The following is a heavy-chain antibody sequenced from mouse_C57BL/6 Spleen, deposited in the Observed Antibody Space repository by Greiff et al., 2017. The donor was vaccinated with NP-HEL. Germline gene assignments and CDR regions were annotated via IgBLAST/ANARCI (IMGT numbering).Heavy chain of an antibody. D-gene: IGHD1-1*01. Sequence: VQLQQPGAELVRPGTSVKLSCKASGYTFTSYWMHWVKQRPGQGLEWLGVIDPSDSYTNYNQKFKGKATLTVDTSSSTAYMQLSSLTSEDSAVYYCARGGYYGSSSMDYWGQGTSVTVSS. CDR1: GYTFTSYW. J-gene: IGHJ4*01. CDR2: IDPSDSYT. CDR3: ARGGYYGSSSMDY. V-gene: IGHV1-59*01.